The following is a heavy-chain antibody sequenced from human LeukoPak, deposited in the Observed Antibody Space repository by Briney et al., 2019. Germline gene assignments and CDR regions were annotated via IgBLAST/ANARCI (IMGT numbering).Heavy chain of an antibody. CDR3: ARDRVAATPHYYYDYGMDV. Sequence: SETLSLTCTVSGGSISSYYWSWIRQPPGKGLEWIGYIYYSGSTNYNPSLKSRVTISVDTSKNQFSLKLSSVTAADTAVYYCARDRVAATPHYYYDYGMDVWGQGTTVTVSS. CDR2: IYYSGST. CDR1: GGSISSYY. D-gene: IGHD2-15*01. J-gene: IGHJ6*02. V-gene: IGHV4-59*01.